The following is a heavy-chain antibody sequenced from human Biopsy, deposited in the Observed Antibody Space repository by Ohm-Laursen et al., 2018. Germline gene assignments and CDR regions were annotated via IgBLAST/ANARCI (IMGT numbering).Heavy chain of an antibody. CDR2: TYTSGSP. Sequence: SETLSLTCIVSGDSINNYYWSWIRQPAGKGLEWIGRTYTSGSPNYNLSLESRVTMSVDTSKNQFSLNLRSVTAADTAVYYCARGTGRYYVYGAFDIWGQGTVVTVSS. CDR1: GDSINNYY. J-gene: IGHJ3*02. V-gene: IGHV4-4*07. CDR3: ARGTGRYYVYGAFDI. D-gene: IGHD1-26*01.